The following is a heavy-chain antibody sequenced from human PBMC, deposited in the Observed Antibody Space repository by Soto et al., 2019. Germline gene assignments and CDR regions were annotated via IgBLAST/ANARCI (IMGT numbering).Heavy chain of an antibody. D-gene: IGHD6-19*01. V-gene: IGHV3-30*18. CDR2: ISYDETAT. Sequence: QVQLVESGGGLVQPGTSLRLSCAASGFTFSGYGVHWVRQAPGKGLEWVATISYDETATYYSDSVKGRFTISRDNSKNTLILQMNRLRTEDRAMYSCANGCAWLVAWEVDYWGPGTLVTVSS. CDR1: GFTFSGYG. CDR3: ANGCAWLVAWEVDY. J-gene: IGHJ4*02.